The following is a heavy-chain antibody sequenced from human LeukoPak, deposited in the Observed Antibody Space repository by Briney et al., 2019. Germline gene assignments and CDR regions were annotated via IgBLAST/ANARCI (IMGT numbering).Heavy chain of an antibody. V-gene: IGHV1-18*04. D-gene: IGHD3-9*01. CDR2: ISAYNGNT. CDR3: ARVRFDPYDILTGYYSYYYYYGMDV. Sequence: ASVKGSCKASGYTFTSYGISWVRQAPGQGLEWMGLISAYNGNTNYAQKLQGRRTMTTDTSTSTAYMQLRSLRSDDTAVYYCARVRFDPYDILTGYYSYYYYYGMDVWGKGTTVTVSS. CDR1: GYTFTSYG. J-gene: IGHJ6*04.